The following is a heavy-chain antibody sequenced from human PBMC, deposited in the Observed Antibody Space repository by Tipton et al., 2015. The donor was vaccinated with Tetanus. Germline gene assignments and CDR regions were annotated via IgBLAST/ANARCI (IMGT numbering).Heavy chain of an antibody. Sequence: LRLSCTVSGASIRGGTFYWGWIRQPPGKGLEWIGSIYESGDTYYIPYLKSRVTISVDTSTNQFSLTLNSMAAADTGFYYCARHQSGYFTPFDYLGQGKLVTVSS. CDR3: ARHQSGYFTPFDY. CDR1: GASIRGGTFY. J-gene: IGHJ4*02. CDR2: IYESGDT. D-gene: IGHD3-3*01. V-gene: IGHV4-39*01.